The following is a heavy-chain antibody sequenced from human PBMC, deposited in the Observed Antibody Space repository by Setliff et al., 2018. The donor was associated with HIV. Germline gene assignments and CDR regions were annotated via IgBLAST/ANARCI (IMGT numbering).Heavy chain of an antibody. J-gene: IGHJ4*02. D-gene: IGHD3-3*01. Sequence: SETLSLTCAVYGGSFSGYYWSWIRQPPGKGLEWIRGINHSGSTNYNPSLKSRVTISVDTSKNQFSLKLSSVTAADTAVYYCARVRTNWDYDFWSGHISSDYFDYWGQGTLVTVSS. CDR1: GGSFSGYY. CDR3: ARVRTNWDYDFWSGHISSDYFDY. CDR2: INHSGST. V-gene: IGHV4-34*01.